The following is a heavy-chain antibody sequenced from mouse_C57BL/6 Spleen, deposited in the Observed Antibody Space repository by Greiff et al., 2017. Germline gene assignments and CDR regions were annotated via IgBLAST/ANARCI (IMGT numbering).Heavy chain of an antibody. D-gene: IGHD1-1*01. J-gene: IGHJ3*01. CDR3: AREGGSSSLAY. CDR1: GYTFTGYW. CDR2: IHPNSGST. V-gene: IGHV1-64*01. Sequence: QVQLQQSGAELVKPGASVKLSCKASGYTFTGYWMHWVKQRPGQGLEWIGMIHPNSGSTKYNEKFKGKATLTVDKSSSTAYMQLSSLTSEDAAVYYCAREGGSSSLAYWGQGTLVTVSA.